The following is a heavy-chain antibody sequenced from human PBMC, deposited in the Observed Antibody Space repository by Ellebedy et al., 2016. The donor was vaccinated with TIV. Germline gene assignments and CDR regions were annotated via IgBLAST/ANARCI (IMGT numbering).Heavy chain of an antibody. D-gene: IGHD1-1*01. J-gene: IGHJ5*02. CDR2: IYYSGNT. Sequence: SETLSLTXSVSGGSISSSGYYWSWIRQRPGKGLEWIGDIYYSGNTYNNPSLKSRLTISVDTSKNHFSLKLSAVTAADTAVYYCARVPLERRGNWFDPWGQGTLVTVTS. V-gene: IGHV4-31*03. CDR1: GGSISSSGYY. CDR3: ARVPLERRGNWFDP.